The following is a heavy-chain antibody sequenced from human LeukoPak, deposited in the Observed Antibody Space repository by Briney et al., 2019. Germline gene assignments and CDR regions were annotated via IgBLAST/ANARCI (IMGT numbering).Heavy chain of an antibody. V-gene: IGHV4-59*11. CDR2: ISYIGST. CDR3: ARVLVGATTAYYYYMDV. Sequence: SETLSLTCAVSDDSFSSHYWTWIRQPPGKGLEWIGYISYIGSTNYNPSLKSRVTISIDTSRNQFSLRLSSVTAADTAVYYCARVLVGATTAYYYYMDVWGKGTTVTVSS. CDR1: DDSFSSHY. J-gene: IGHJ6*03. D-gene: IGHD1-26*01.